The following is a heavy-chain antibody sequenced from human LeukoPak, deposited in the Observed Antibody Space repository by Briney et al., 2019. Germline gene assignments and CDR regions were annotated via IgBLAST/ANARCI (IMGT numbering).Heavy chain of an antibody. CDR1: GGSISSYY. J-gene: IGHJ4*02. Sequence: SETLSLTCTVSGGSISSYYWSWIRQPPGKGLEWIGYIYYSGSTNYNPSLKSRVTISVVTSKNQFSLKLSSVTAADTAVYYCARSRQIQLWLEFDYWGQGTLVTVSS. D-gene: IGHD5-18*01. CDR3: ARSRQIQLWLEFDY. V-gene: IGHV4-59*01. CDR2: IYYSGST.